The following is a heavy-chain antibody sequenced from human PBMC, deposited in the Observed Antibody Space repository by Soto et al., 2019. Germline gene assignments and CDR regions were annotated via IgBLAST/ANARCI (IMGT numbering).Heavy chain of an antibody. CDR3: ARAVWYDSSGYRRSNWFDP. D-gene: IGHD3-22*01. J-gene: IGHJ5*02. V-gene: IGHV4-59*01. Sequence: SETLSLTCTVSSGSMSSYYWSWIRQPPGKGLEWIGYIYYSGSTNYNPSLKSRVTISVDTSKNQFSLKLSSVTAADTAVYYCARAVWYDSSGYRRSNWFDPWGQGTLVTVSS. CDR1: SGSMSSYY. CDR2: IYYSGST.